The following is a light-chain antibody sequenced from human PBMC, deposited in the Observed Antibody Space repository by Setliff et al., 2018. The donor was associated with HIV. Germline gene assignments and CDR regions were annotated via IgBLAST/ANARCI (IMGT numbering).Light chain of an antibody. Sequence: QSVLTQPPSVSGAPGQRVTISCTGSSSNIGAGYDVHWYQQLPGTAPKLLIYANTNRPSGVPDRFSGSKSGNTASLTVSGLQAEDEADYYCSSYAGSNSIYLFGTGTKVTVL. CDR2: ANT. CDR1: SSNIGAGYD. CDR3: SSYAGSNSIYL. J-gene: IGLJ1*01. V-gene: IGLV1-40*01.